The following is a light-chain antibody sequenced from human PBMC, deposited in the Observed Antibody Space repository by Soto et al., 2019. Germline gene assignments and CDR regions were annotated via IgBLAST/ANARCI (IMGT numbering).Light chain of an antibody. J-gene: IGLJ3*02. CDR2: YDS. Sequence: SYELTQPPSMSVAPGETARITCGGDNIGSKSVHWYQQKPGQAPVLVISYDSDRPSGIPERFSGSNSGNTATLTISRVEAGDEADYYCQVWDTSSDHVVFGGGTKVTVL. CDR1: NIGSKS. CDR3: QVWDTSSDHVV. V-gene: IGLV3-21*04.